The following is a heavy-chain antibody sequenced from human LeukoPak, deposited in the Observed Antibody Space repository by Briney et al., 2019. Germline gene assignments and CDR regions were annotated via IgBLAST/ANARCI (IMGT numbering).Heavy chain of an antibody. Sequence: PGGSLRLSCAASGFTFSNAWMSWVRQAPGKGLEWVGRIKSKTDGGTTDYAAPVKGRFTISRDDSKNTLYLQMNSLKTEDTAVYYCTTDFTILEWLLGYYYYYYMDVWGKGTTVTVSS. D-gene: IGHD3-3*01. J-gene: IGHJ6*03. V-gene: IGHV3-15*01. CDR2: IKSKTDGGTT. CDR3: TTDFTILEWLLGYYYYYYMDV. CDR1: GFTFSNAW.